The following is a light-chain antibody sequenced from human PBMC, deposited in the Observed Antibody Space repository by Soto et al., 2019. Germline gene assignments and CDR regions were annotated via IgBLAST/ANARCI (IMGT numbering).Light chain of an antibody. CDR1: QGISSW. CDR2: EAS. Sequence: DIQMTQSPSSVSASVGDRVTITCRASQGISSWLARYQQKPGKAPKLLIYEASSLHSGVPSRFRVSGSGTDFTLTISSLQPEDSATYFCQQANSFPITFGQGTRLEIK. V-gene: IGKV1-12*01. J-gene: IGKJ5*01. CDR3: QQANSFPIT.